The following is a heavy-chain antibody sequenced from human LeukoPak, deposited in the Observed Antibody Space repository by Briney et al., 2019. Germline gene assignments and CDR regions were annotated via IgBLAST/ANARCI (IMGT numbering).Heavy chain of an antibody. CDR2: IKQDGSDI. CDR1: GFTFSNYW. CDR3: ARDKNRLADY. Sequence: PGGSLRLSCAASGFTFSNYWMNWVRQAPGKGLEWVACIKQDGSDIYYVDSVRGRFIVSRDNAKNSLYLQMNSLRAEDTAMYYCARDKNRLADYWGQGTLVTVSS. V-gene: IGHV3-7*01. J-gene: IGHJ4*02.